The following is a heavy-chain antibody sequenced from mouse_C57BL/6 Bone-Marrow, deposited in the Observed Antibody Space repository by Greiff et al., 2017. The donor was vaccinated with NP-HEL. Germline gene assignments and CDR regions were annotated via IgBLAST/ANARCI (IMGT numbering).Heavy chain of an antibody. V-gene: IGHV1-53*01. Sequence: QVQLQQPGAELVKPGASVKMSCKASGYTFTSYWITWVKQRPGQGLEWIGNINPSNGGTNYNEKFKSKATLTVDKSSSTAYMQLSSLTSEDSAVYYCARNDGYSAWFAYWGQGTLVTVSA. CDR1: GYTFTSYW. D-gene: IGHD2-3*01. J-gene: IGHJ3*01. CDR3: ARNDGYSAWFAY. CDR2: INPSNGGT.